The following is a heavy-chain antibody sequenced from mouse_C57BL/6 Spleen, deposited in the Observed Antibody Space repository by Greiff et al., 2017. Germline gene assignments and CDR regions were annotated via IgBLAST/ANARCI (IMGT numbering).Heavy chain of an antibody. D-gene: IGHD2-3*01. CDR1: GYAFTNYL. J-gene: IGHJ2*01. V-gene: IGHV1-54*01. CDR2: INPGSGGT. Sequence: QVQLQQSGAELVRPGTSVKVSCKASGYAFTNYLIEWVKQRPGQGLEWIGVINPGSGGTNYNEKFKGKATLTADKSSSTAYMQLSSLTSEDSAVYFCARDGYFDYWGQGTTRTVSS. CDR3: ARDGYFDY.